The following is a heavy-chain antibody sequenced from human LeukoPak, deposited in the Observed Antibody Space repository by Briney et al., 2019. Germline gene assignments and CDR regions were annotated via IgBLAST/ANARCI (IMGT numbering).Heavy chain of an antibody. D-gene: IGHD5-12*01. CDR2: IYPDDSDT. CDR1: GYRFNAYW. CDR3: ARFRFSATYYFDY. J-gene: IGHJ4*02. V-gene: IGHV5-51*01. Sequence: GESLKISCKGSGYRFNAYWIAWVRQMPGKGLEWMGIIYPDDSDTRYSPSFQGQVTISADKSVRTAYLQWSSLKASDTAMYYCARFRFSATYYFDYWGQGTLVTVSS.